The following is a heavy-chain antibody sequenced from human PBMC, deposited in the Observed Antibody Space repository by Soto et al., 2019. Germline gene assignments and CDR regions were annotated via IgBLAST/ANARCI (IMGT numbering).Heavy chain of an antibody. CDR3: AKGEWLVRYYYGMDV. Sequence: QVQLVESGGGVVQPGRSLRLSCAASGFTFSSYGMHWVRQAPGKGLEWVAVISYDGSNKYYADSVKGRFTSSRDNSKNTLYLQMNSLRAEDTAVYYCAKGEWLVRYYYGMDVWGQGTTVTVSS. V-gene: IGHV3-30*18. D-gene: IGHD6-19*01. CDR2: ISYDGSNK. CDR1: GFTFSSYG. J-gene: IGHJ6*02.